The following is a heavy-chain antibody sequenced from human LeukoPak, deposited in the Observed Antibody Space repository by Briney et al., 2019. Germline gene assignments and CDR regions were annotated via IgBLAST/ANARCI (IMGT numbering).Heavy chain of an antibody. Sequence: SETLSLTCTVSGGSISSYYWSWIRQPPGKGLEWIGYIYYSGSTNYNPSLKSRVTISVDTSKNQFSLKLSSVTAADTAVYYCARQPGQEATTGAFPFDYWGQGTLVTVSS. CDR3: ARQPGQEATTGAFPFDY. D-gene: IGHD4-17*01. V-gene: IGHV4-59*08. J-gene: IGHJ4*02. CDR1: GGSISSYY. CDR2: IYYSGST.